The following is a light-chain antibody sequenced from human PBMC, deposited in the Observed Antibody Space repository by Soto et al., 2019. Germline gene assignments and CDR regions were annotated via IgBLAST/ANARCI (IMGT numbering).Light chain of an antibody. CDR3: SSFTSSITNV. J-gene: IGLJ1*01. CDR2: DVT. CDR1: SGDVGGYNS. Sequence: QSALTQPASVSGSPGQSITISCTGTSGDVGGYNSVSWYQQHPGKAPKLILYDVTDRPSGVSYRFSGSKSGNTASLTISGLQAADEADYFCSSFTSSITNVFGSGTRVTVL. V-gene: IGLV2-14*01.